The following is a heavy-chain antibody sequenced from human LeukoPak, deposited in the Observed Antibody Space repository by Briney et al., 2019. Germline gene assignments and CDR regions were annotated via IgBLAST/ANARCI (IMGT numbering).Heavy chain of an antibody. CDR1: GGSITSYY. CDR2: MYYSGNS. CDR3: ASYSNSWYYFDY. J-gene: IGHJ4*03. V-gene: IGHV4-59*01. Sequence: SETLSLTCTVSGGSITSYYWSWIRQPPGKGLEWIGYMYYSGNSYYNPSLKSRVTISVDTSENQFSLKLSSMTAADTAVYYCASYSNSWYYFDYWGQGTTVTVSS. D-gene: IGHD6-13*01.